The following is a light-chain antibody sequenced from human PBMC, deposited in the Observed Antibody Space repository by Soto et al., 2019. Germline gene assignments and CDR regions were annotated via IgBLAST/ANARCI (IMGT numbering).Light chain of an antibody. Sequence: IVLTQSPGTLSLSPGDRATLSCRASHSMSNSNLAWYQHKPGQAPRLLIYGASNRATGIPDRFSGSGSGTDFILTINRLEPEYFAVYYCQEFASNFGGGPKVEIK. CDR3: QEFASN. CDR2: GAS. CDR1: HSMSNSN. J-gene: IGKJ4*01. V-gene: IGKV3-20*01.